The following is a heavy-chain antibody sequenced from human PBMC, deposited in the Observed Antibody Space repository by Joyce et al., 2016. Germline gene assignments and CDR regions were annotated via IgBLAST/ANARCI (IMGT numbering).Heavy chain of an antibody. Sequence: QLVESGGGVVKPGGSLRLSCEASGSTLRSSSMSWFRQAPGKGLEWVAAIGGTSYYIFHAETVRGRFTVSRDNAKKTLYLQMNSLRAEDSAVFYCARGGISYYYAMDVWGQGTTVTVSS. CDR1: GSTLRSSS. CDR3: ARGGISYYYAMDV. D-gene: IGHD3-16*01. CDR2: IGGTSYYI. V-gene: IGHV3-21*01. J-gene: IGHJ6*02.